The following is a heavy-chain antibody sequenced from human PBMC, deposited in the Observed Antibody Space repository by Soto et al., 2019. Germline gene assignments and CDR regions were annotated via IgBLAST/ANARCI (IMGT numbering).Heavy chain of an antibody. CDR1: GFSINSYY. D-gene: IGHD3-22*01. Sequence: SETLSLTCTVSGFSINSYYWSWLRQPPRKGLEWIGYIYYSVSPNDNPSLKSPVTISVDKSKNQFSLKLSSVTAADTAVYYCARDGRHYDSSGYPYNDNWFDPWGQGTLVTVSS. V-gene: IGHV4-59*12. CDR3: ARDGRHYDSSGYPYNDNWFDP. CDR2: IYYSVSP. J-gene: IGHJ5*02.